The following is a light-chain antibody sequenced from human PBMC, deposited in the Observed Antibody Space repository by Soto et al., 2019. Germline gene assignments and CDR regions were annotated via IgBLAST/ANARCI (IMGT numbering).Light chain of an antibody. CDR3: KQHGSSPLT. J-gene: IGKJ4*01. CDR2: GAY. CDR1: QSVSSSY. V-gene: IGKV3-20*01. Sequence: EIVLTQSPGTLSLSPGERATLSCRASQSVSSSYLAWYQQKPGQAPRLLIYGAYSRATGIQDRFSGSGSGTDFTLTIRRLEPEDFAVYYCKQHGSSPLTFGGGTKVDIK.